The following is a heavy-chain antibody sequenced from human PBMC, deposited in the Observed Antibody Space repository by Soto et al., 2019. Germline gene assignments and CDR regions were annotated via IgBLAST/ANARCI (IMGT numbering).Heavy chain of an antibody. D-gene: IGHD6-19*01. Sequence: ASVKVSCKASGYTFTTYDISWVRQAPGQGLEWMGRISTYNGNTNYPQSLQGRLTMTTDTSTTTAYMELRNLRSDDTAVYYCARRSSGWYFDYWGQGTLVTVSS. J-gene: IGHJ4*02. CDR2: ISTYNGNT. V-gene: IGHV1-18*01. CDR1: GYTFTTYD. CDR3: ARRSSGWYFDY.